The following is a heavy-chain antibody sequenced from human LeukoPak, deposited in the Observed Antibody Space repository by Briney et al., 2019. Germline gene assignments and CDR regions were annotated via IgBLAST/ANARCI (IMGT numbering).Heavy chain of an antibody. CDR2: INPSGGST. J-gene: IGHJ4*02. D-gene: IGHD3-22*01. V-gene: IGHV1-46*01. CDR1: GSTFTSYY. Sequence: ASVKVSCKASGSTFTSYYMHWVRQAPGQGLEWMGIINPSGGSTSYAQKFQGRVTMTRDMSTSTVYMELSSLRSEDTAVYYCARAGSGYYTNDYWGQGTLVTVSS. CDR3: ARAGSGYYTNDY.